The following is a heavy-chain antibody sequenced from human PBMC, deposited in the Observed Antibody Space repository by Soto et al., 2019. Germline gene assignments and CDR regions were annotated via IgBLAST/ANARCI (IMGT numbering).Heavy chain of an antibody. J-gene: IGHJ6*02. CDR3: ARDPYSGSYFDYYYYGMDV. CDR1: GYSFTGYL. V-gene: IGHV1-18*01. D-gene: IGHD1-26*01. Sequence: VPLKVSCKASGYSFTGYLIGRVRQNPGQGLEWMGWISAYNGNTNYAQKLQGRVTMTTDTSTSTAYMELRSLRSDDTAVYYCARDPYSGSYFDYYYYGMDVWGQGTTVTVSS. CDR2: ISAYNGNT.